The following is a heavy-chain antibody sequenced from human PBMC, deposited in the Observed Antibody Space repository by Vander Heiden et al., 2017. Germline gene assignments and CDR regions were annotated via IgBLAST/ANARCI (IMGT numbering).Heavy chain of an antibody. V-gene: IGHV4-39*01. Sequence: QLQLQESGPGLVTPSETLSLTCTVSGASLSSSSYYWGWIRQPPGKGLEWIGSIYYSGSTYYNPSLKSRVTISVDTSKNQFSLKLSSVTAADTAVYYCARQRGWELRFFDYWGQGTLVTVSS. CDR3: ARQRGWELRFFDY. D-gene: IGHD1-26*01. CDR1: GASLSSSSYY. J-gene: IGHJ4*02. CDR2: IYYSGST.